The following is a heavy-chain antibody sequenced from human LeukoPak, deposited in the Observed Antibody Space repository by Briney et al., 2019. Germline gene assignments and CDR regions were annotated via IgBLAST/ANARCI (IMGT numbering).Heavy chain of an antibody. CDR2: IYYSGST. CDR3: AREAPPGEWVDY. D-gene: IGHD3-16*01. V-gene: IGHV4-59*12. CDR1: GGSISSYY. J-gene: IGHJ4*02. Sequence: PSETLSLTCTVSGGSISSYYWSWIRQPPGKGLEWIGYIYYSGSTNYNPSLKSRVTISVDTSKNQFSLKLSSVTAADTAVYYCAREAPPGEWVDYWGQGTLVTVSS.